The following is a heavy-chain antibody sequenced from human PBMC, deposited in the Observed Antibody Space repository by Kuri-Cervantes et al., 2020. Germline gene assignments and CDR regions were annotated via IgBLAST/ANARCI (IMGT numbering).Heavy chain of an antibody. J-gene: IGHJ6*03. D-gene: IGHD6-13*01. CDR3: ARGVEASWYPGVEYYYLDV. V-gene: IGHV3-20*04. CDR2: INWNGGST. Sequence: GGSLRLSCAASEVTFGDYDMTWVRQVPGKGLKWFSAINWNGGSTGYADSVKGRFTISRDNAKNSLYLQMYSLRAEDTAVYYCARGVEASWYPGVEYYYLDVWGKGTTVTVSS. CDR1: EVTFGDYD.